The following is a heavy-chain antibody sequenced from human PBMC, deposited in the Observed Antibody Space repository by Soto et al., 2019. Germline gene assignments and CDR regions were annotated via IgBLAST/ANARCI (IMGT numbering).Heavy chain of an antibody. CDR1: GGSIRSYY. V-gene: IGHV4-59*01. CDR2: IYYSGST. J-gene: IGHJ5*02. D-gene: IGHD1-26*01. CDR3: ARGRAVGNWFDP. Sequence: SETLSLTCTVSGGSIRSYYWTWIRQPPGKGLEWIGYIYYSGSTNYNPSLKSRVTISVDTSKNQFSLKLSSVTAADTAVYYCARGRAVGNWFDPWGQGTLVTVSS.